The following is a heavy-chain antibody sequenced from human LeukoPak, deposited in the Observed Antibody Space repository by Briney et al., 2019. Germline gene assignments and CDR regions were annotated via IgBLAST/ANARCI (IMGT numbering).Heavy chain of an antibody. CDR1: GVSISSSDYY. CDR3: ARDLTDYGGNSSEFAFDI. CDR2: ISYSGST. Sequence: SETLSLTCTVSGVSISSSDYYWSWIRQSPGKGLEWIGYISYSGSTYSNPSLKSRVSISVDTSKNQFSLKVSSVTAADTAVYYCARDLTDYGGNSSEFAFDIWGQGTMVTVSS. J-gene: IGHJ3*02. D-gene: IGHD4-23*01. V-gene: IGHV4-30-4*01.